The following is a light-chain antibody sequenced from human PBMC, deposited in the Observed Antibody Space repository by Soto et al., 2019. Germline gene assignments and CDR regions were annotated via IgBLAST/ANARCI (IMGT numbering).Light chain of an antibody. Sequence: DIQLTQSPSFLSASVGDRVTITCRASQGISSYLAWYQQKPGKAPKLLIYAASTLQSGVPLRFSGSGSGTDFTLTISSLQPEDFATYYCQQANSFPRTFGQGTKVDIK. J-gene: IGKJ1*01. CDR3: QQANSFPRT. CDR1: QGISSY. CDR2: AAS. V-gene: IGKV1-9*01.